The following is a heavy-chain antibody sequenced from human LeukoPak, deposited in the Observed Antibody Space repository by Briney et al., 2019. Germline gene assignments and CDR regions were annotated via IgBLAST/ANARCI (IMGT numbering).Heavy chain of an antibody. CDR3: ARDAGGLRYFDWLSQTYFDL. Sequence: ASVKVSCKASGYTFTNYDINWVRQATGQGLEWMGWMNPNSGNTGYAQKFQGRVTMTRNTSISTAYMELSSLRSEDTAVYYCARDAGGLRYFDWLSQTYFDLWGRGTLVTVSS. J-gene: IGHJ2*01. CDR2: MNPNSGNT. V-gene: IGHV1-8*01. CDR1: GYTFTNYD. D-gene: IGHD3-9*01.